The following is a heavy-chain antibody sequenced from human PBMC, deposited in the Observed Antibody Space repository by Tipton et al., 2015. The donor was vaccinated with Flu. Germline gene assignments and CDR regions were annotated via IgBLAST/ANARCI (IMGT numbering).Heavy chain of an antibody. CDR3: ATPTGDDY. CDR2: ITSSGNTI. D-gene: IGHD7-27*01. CDR1: GFTFSSYE. Sequence: QLVQSGGGLVQPGGSLRLSCAASGFTFSSYEMNWVRQAPGKGLEWVSYITSSGNTISYADSVRGRFTISRDNTKKSLYLQLNSLRVEDTAIYYCATPTGDDYWGQGILVTVSS. V-gene: IGHV3-48*03. J-gene: IGHJ4*02.